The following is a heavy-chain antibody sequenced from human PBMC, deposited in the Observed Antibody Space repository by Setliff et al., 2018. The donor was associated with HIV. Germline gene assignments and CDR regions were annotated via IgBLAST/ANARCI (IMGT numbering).Heavy chain of an antibody. V-gene: IGHV4-59*08. J-gene: IGHJ2*01. CDR3: ARHQGKYYDSSGYSGWFFDL. CDR2: VYYTGST. D-gene: IGHD3-22*01. Sequence: PSETLSLTCTVSGGSISSYYWSWIRQPPGKGLEWIGYVYYTGSTNYNPSLKSRVTISIDTSKNQFSLKLSSVTAADTAVYYCARHQGKYYDSSGYSGWFFDLWGRGTLVPVSS. CDR1: GGSISSYY.